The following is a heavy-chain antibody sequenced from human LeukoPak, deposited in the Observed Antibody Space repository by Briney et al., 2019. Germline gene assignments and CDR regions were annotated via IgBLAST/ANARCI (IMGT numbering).Heavy chain of an antibody. J-gene: IGHJ6*03. V-gene: IGHV4-34*01. CDR3: ARTYYYGSYYMDV. CDR1: GGSFSGYY. CDR2: INHSGST. Sequence: SETLSLTCAVYGGSFSGYYWSWIRQPPGKGLEWIGEINHSGSTNYNPSLKSRVTISVDTSKNQFSLKLSSVTAADTAVYYCARTYYYGSYYMDVWGKGTTVTISS. D-gene: IGHD3-10*01.